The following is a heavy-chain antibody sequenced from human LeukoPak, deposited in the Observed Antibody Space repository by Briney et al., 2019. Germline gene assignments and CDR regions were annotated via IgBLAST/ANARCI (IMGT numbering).Heavy chain of an antibody. Sequence: PGRSLRLSCAASGFTFSSYGMHWVRQAPGKGLEWVAVISYDGSNKYYADSVMGRFTISRDNSKNTLYLQMNSLRAEDTAVYYCAKDRSRRLQAAAGLLDPWGQGTLVTVSS. D-gene: IGHD6-13*01. J-gene: IGHJ5*02. CDR2: ISYDGSNK. V-gene: IGHV3-30*18. CDR3: AKDRSRRLQAAAGLLDP. CDR1: GFTFSSYG.